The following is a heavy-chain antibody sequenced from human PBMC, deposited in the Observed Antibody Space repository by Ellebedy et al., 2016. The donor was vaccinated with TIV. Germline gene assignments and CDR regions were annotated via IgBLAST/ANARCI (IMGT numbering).Heavy chain of an antibody. Sequence: GGSLRLXCAASGFSFSDYGMHWFRQAPGKGPEWVAVLSYDGSKKYYADSVVGRFTISRDNSKNTLFLQMSSLRGEDTADYYCAKGSRGYLYYYMDVWGKGTTVIVSS. CDR2: LSYDGSKK. D-gene: IGHD3-22*01. CDR1: GFSFSDYG. V-gene: IGHV3-30*18. J-gene: IGHJ6*03. CDR3: AKGSRGYLYYYMDV.